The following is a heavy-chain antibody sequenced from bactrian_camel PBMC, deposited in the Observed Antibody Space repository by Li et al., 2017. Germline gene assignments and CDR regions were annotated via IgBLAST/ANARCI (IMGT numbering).Heavy chain of an antibody. V-gene: IGHV3S53*01. J-gene: IGHJ6*01. CDR3: AADPNPLRCLTGRRDFGY. Sequence: HVQLVESGGGSVQAGGSLRLACTISKSLDNSDCLGWFRQAPGEEHEGIAGITAGNISSYADSVKGRFIISRDNAKNTLSLQMNSLKPEDTAMYYCAADPNPLRCLTGRRDFGYWGQGTQVTVS. CDR1: KSLDNSDC. D-gene: IGHD6*01. CDR2: ITAGNIS.